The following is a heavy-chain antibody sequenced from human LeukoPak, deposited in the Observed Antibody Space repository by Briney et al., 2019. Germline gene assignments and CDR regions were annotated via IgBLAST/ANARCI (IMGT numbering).Heavy chain of an antibody. CDR2: VYYSGST. V-gene: IGHV4-30-4*01. J-gene: IGHJ4*02. CDR3: ARENGNFDY. D-gene: IGHD1-26*01. Sequence: PSETLSLTCTVSGGSISSGDYYWRWIRQPPGKGLEWIGYVYYSGSTYYNPSLKSRVTISVDTSKNQFSLKLSSVTAADTAVYYCARENGNFDYWGQGTLVTVSS. CDR1: GGSISSGDYY.